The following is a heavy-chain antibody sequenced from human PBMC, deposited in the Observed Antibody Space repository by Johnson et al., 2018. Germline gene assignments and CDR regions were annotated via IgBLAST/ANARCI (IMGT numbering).Heavy chain of an antibody. Sequence: EVQLVESGGGLVKPGGSLRLSCAASGFTFSSYSMNWVRQAPGKGLEWVSSISSSSSYIYYADSVKGRFTISRDNAKNSLYLQMNSLGAEDTAGYYCGRDIGGVWGMDVWGQGTAVTVPS. J-gene: IGHJ6*02. V-gene: IGHV3-21*01. CDR2: ISSSSSYI. CDR1: GFTFSSYS. D-gene: IGHD3-16*01. CDR3: GRDIGGVWGMDV.